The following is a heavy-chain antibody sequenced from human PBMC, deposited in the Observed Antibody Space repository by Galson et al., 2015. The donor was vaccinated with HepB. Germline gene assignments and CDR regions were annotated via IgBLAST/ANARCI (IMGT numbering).Heavy chain of an antibody. J-gene: IGHJ6*04. D-gene: IGHD3-22*01. CDR1: GFTFDDYA. CDR3: ATLPFYYETRGGV. V-gene: IGHV3-9*01. CDR2: ISWNSGNI. Sequence: SLRLSCAASGFTFDDYAMHWVRQAPGKGLEWVSGISWNSGNIGYADSVKGRFTISRDNAKNSLYLQMNGLRAEDTALYYCATLPFYYETRGGVWGKGTTVTVSS.